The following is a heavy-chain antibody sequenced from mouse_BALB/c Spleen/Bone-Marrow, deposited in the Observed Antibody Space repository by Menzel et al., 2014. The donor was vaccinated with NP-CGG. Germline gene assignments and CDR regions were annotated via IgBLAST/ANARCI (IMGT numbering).Heavy chain of an antibody. CDR3: ARGNYYCDY. D-gene: IGHD2-1*01. CDR2: IDPANGNT. V-gene: IGHV14-3*02. J-gene: IGHJ2*01. Sequence: EVQLQQSGAELVKPGASVKLSCTASGFNIKDTYMHWVKQRPKQGLEWIGRIDPANGNTKFDPKFQGKATITAETSSNTAYLQLSSLASEDTAVYYCARGNYYCDYWGQGTTLTVSS. CDR1: GFNIKDTY.